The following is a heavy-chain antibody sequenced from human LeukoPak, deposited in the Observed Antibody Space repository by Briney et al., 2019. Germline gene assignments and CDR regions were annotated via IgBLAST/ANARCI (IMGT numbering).Heavy chain of an antibody. CDR2: ISGSGGST. CDR1: GFTFRSYA. J-gene: IGHJ4*02. CDR3: AKDIIIVGASYFDY. D-gene: IGHD1-26*01. V-gene: IGHV3-23*01. Sequence: GGSLRLSCAASGFTFRSYAMNWVRQAPGKGLEWVSSISGSGGSTYYADSVKGRFTISRDNSKNTLYLQMNSLRAEDTAVYYCAKDIIIVGASYFDYWGQGTLVTVSS.